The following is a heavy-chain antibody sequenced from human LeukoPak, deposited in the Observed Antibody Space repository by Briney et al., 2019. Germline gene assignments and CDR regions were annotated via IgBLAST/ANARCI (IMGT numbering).Heavy chain of an antibody. CDR3: ARDKADCSGGSCYYFDY. CDR2: IKQDGSEK. D-gene: IGHD2-15*01. CDR1: GFTFSSYW. J-gene: IGHJ4*02. Sequence: GSLRLSCAASGFTFSSYWMSWVRQAPGKGLEWVANIKQDGSEKYYVDSVKGRFTISRDNAKNSLYLQMNSLRAEDTAVYYCARDKADCSGGSCYYFDYWGQGTLVTVSS. V-gene: IGHV3-7*03.